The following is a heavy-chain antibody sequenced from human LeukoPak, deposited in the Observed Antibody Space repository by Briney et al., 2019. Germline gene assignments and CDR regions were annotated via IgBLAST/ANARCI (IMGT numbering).Heavy chain of an antibody. Sequence: GGSLRLSCAASGFTVSNNYMSWVRQAPGKGLEWVSVIDSGGNIYYADSVKGRFTISRDNSKNTLYLQMNSLRAEDTAVYYCAKGSVGRFDYWGQGTLVTVSS. CDR1: GFTVSNNY. J-gene: IGHJ4*02. CDR2: IDSGGNI. CDR3: AKGSVGRFDY. V-gene: IGHV3-53*01. D-gene: IGHD1-26*01.